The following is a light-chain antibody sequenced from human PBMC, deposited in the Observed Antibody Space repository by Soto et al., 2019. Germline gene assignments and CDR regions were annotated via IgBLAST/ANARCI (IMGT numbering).Light chain of an antibody. CDR3: SSYTSSSTLV. Sequence: QSALTQPASVSGSPGQSITISCTGTSSDVGGYNYVSWYQQHPGKAPKLMIYEVSNRPSGVSNRFSGSKSGNTASLTISGLQAEDDADYYCSSYTSSSTLVFGGGTKVTV. J-gene: IGLJ2*01. CDR1: SSDVGGYNY. V-gene: IGLV2-14*01. CDR2: EVS.